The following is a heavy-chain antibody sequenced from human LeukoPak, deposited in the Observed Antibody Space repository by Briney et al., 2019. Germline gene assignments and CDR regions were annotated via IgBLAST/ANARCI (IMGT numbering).Heavy chain of an antibody. CDR3: ARDLGTFPDY. CDR2: INHDETEK. V-gene: IGHV3-7*01. J-gene: IGHJ4*02. CDR1: GFSFSGYC. Sequence: GGSLILSCAASGFSFSGYCMTWVRQAPGKGLRWVGNINHDETEKYYVDSLKCRFTMSRDNTKNSLYLQMNTLRAEDTAVYYCARDLGTFPDYWGQGTLVTVSS.